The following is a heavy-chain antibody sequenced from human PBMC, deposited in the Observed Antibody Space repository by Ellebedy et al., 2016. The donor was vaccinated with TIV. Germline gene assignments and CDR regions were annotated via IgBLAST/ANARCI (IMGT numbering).Heavy chain of an antibody. D-gene: IGHD1-26*01. CDR1: GFTFSSYP. V-gene: IGHV3-30-3*01. J-gene: IGHJ4*02. Sequence: GESLKISCAASGFTFSSYPMHWVRQAPGKGLEWEAVISYDGSNKYYADSVKGRFTISRDNSKNTLYLQMNSLRAEDTAVYYCASLQVGATSFDYWGQGTLVTVSS. CDR2: ISYDGSNK. CDR3: ASLQVGATSFDY.